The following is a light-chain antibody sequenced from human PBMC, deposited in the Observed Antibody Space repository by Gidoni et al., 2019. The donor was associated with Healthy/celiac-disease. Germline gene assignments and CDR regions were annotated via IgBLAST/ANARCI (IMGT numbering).Light chain of an antibody. Sequence: EIVMTKSPATLSVSPGERATLSCRASQSVSSNLAWYQQKPGQAPRHLIYGASTRATGIPARFSGSGSGTEFTLTINSLRSEGFAVYYCQQYNKWLWTFGQGTKVEIK. CDR2: GAS. CDR1: QSVSSN. J-gene: IGKJ1*01. CDR3: QQYNKWLWT. V-gene: IGKV3-15*01.